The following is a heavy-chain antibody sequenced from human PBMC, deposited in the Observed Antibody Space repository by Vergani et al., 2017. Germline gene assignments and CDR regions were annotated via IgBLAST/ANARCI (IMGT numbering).Heavy chain of an antibody. CDR2: FDPEDGET. CDR3: ATVSHYYDSSGQTRRSLYFDY. J-gene: IGHJ4*02. D-gene: IGHD3-22*01. Sequence: QVQLVQSGAEVTKPGASVKVSCKVSGYTLTELSMHWVRQAPGKGLEWMGGFDPEDGETIYAQKFQGRVTMTEETSTDTAYMELSSLRSEDTAVYYCATVSHYYDSSGQTRRSLYFDYWGQGTLVTVSS. V-gene: IGHV1-24*01. CDR1: GYTLTELS.